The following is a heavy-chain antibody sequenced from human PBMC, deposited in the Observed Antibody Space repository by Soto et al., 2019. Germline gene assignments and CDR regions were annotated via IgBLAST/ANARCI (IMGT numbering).Heavy chain of an antibody. CDR1: GGSISSGDYY. Sequence: SETLSLTCTVSGGSISSGDYYWSWIRQPPGKGLEWIGYIYYSGSTYYNPSLKSRVTISVDTSKNQFSLKLSSVTAADTAVYYCARDRSDYYDSSGYYFGYFQHWGQGTLVTVSS. J-gene: IGHJ1*01. D-gene: IGHD3-22*01. CDR3: ARDRSDYYDSSGYYFGYFQH. CDR2: IYYSGST. V-gene: IGHV4-30-4*01.